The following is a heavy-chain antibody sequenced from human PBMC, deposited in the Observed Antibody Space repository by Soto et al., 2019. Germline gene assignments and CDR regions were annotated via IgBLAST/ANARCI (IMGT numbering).Heavy chain of an antibody. Sequence: GGSLRLSCAASGFTFDDYAMHWVRQAPGKGLEWVSGISWNSGSIGYADSVKGRFTISRDNAKNSLYLQMNSLRAEDTALYYCAKGPWHGYFADDGAFDIWGQGTMVTVSS. CDR1: GFTFDDYA. D-gene: IGHD3-9*01. CDR3: AKGPWHGYFADDGAFDI. CDR2: ISWNSGSI. J-gene: IGHJ3*02. V-gene: IGHV3-9*01.